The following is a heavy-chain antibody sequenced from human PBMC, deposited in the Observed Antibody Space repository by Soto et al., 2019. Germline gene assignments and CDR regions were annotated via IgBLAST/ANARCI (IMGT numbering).Heavy chain of an antibody. J-gene: IGHJ6*02. CDR2: IKSKTDGGTT. V-gene: IGHV3-15*07. Sequence: GGSLRLSCAVSGFTFSNAWMNWVRQAPGKGLEWVGRIKSKTDGGTTDYAAPVKGRFTISRDDSKNTAYLQMNSLKTEDTAVYYCTRPVDTAMGLGYYYGMDVWGQGTTVTVSS. D-gene: IGHD5-18*01. CDR1: GFTFSNAW. CDR3: TRPVDTAMGLGYYYGMDV.